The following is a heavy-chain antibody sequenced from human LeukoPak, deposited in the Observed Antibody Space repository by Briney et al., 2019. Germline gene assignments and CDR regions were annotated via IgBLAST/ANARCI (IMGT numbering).Heavy chain of an antibody. CDR1: GGSISSYY. V-gene: IGHV4-34*01. J-gene: IGHJ4*02. CDR3: ARGERGDMVVVPVAMLGGSYFDY. CDR2: INHSGST. Sequence: PSETLSLTCTVSGGSISSYYWSWIRQPPGKGLEWIGEINHSGSTNYNPSLKSRVTISVDTSKNQFSLKLSSVTAADTGVYYCARGERGDMVVVPVAMLGGSYFDYWGQGTLVTVSS. D-gene: IGHD2-2*01.